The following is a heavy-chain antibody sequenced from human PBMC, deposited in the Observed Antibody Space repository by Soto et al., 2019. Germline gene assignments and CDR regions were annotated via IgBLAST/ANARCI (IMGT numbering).Heavy chain of an antibody. CDR3: ARQVEDGYSFGYHY. V-gene: IGHV5-51*01. Sequence: SCKGSGYSFASYWIGWVRQMPGKGLEWMGIIYPGDSDSRYSPSFQGQVTISADKSISTAYLQWNSLKASDSGMHYCARQVEDGYSFGYHYWGQGSQVTVSS. CDR1: GYSFASYW. CDR2: IYPGDSDS. D-gene: IGHD5-18*01. J-gene: IGHJ4*02.